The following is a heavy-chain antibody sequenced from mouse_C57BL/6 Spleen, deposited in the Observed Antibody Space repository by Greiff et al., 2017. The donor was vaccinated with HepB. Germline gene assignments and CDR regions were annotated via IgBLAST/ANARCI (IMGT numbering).Heavy chain of an antibody. D-gene: IGHD1-1*01. Sequence: EVNVVESGGDLVKPGGSLKLSCAASGFTFSSYGMSWVRQTPDKRLEWVATISSGGSYTYYPDSVKGRFTISRDNAKNTLYLQMSSLKSEDTAMYYCASLLRDFDVWGTGTTVTVSS. CDR1: GFTFSSYG. CDR3: ASLLRDFDV. J-gene: IGHJ1*03. V-gene: IGHV5-6*01. CDR2: ISSGGSYT.